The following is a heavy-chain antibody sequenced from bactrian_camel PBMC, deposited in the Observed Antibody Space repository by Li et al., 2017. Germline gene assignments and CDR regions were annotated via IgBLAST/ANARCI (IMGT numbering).Heavy chain of an antibody. Sequence: VQLVESGGGLVQPGESLRLSCVASGITFSRHDMSWVRQAPGKEVEWVAGITSLPSLFRAASYADSVKGRFTISKDNSKRTVVLQMNNVKPEDAGTYYCAADEGLWDGSGCGQYIRWGQGTQVTVS. CDR3: AADEGLWDGSGCGQYIR. V-gene: IGHV3S40*01. CDR1: GITFSRHD. CDR2: ITSLPSLFRAA. D-gene: IGHD3*01. J-gene: IGHJ4*01.